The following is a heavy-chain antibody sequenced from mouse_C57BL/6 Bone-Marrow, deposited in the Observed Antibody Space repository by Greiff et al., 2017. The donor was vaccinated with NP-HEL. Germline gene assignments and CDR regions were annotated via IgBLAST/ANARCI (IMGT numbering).Heavy chain of an antibody. Sequence: QVQLKQSGAELARPGASVKMSCKASGYTFTSYTMHWVKQRPGQGLEWIGYINPSSGYTKYNQKFKDKATLTADKSSSTAYMQLSSPTSEDSAVYYCARGGSYYDYDGDYWGQGTTLTVSS. CDR1: GYTFTSYT. CDR2: INPSSGYT. CDR3: ARGGSYYDYDGDY. J-gene: IGHJ2*01. D-gene: IGHD2-4*01. V-gene: IGHV1-4*01.